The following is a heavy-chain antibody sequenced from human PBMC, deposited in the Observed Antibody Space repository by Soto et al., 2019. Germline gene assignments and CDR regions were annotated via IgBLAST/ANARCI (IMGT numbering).Heavy chain of an antibody. J-gene: IGHJ6*02. V-gene: IGHV3-53*05. D-gene: IGHD3-22*01. CDR2: IYYAGNT. Sequence: GGSLRLSCAGSGFTVNSNYMSWVRQAPGKGLEWVSVIYYAGNTHYADSVKGRFTISRDDSRNTLFLQMDSLRLEDMAVYYCTINRGDYYDSSDPTYYYGMDVWGQGTTVTVSS. CDR1: GFTVNSNY. CDR3: TINRGDYYDSSDPTYYYGMDV.